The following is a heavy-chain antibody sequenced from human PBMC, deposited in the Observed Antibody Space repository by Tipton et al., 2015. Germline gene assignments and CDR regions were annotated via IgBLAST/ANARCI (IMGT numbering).Heavy chain of an antibody. CDR2: IYYSGNP. CDR3: ARALYYYDSSGFSYYFDY. V-gene: IGHV4-39*01. J-gene: IGHJ4*02. Sequence: TLSLTCTVSGGSINVGGYYWVWIRQPPGKGLECIGTIYYSGNPSYNPSLKSRVTISVDTSKSQFSLRVKSVTAADTAVYYCARALYYYDSSGFSYYFDYWGQGTLVTVSS. D-gene: IGHD3-22*01. CDR1: GGSINVGGYY.